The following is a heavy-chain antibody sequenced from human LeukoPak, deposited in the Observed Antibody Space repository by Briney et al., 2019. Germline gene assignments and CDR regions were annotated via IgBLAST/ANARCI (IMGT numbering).Heavy chain of an antibody. Sequence: GGSLRLSCVGSGFTFRSHAMSWVRQAPEKGLEFDSGNENGGTTYYADSVKGRFSISRDNSKNTLYLQMDSLRGEDTAVYYCAKDFRIGYSAHFDYWGQGALVTVSS. CDR3: AKDFRIGYSAHFDY. J-gene: IGHJ4*02. CDR2: NENGGTT. CDR1: GFTFRSHA. D-gene: IGHD2-21*01. V-gene: IGHV3-23*01.